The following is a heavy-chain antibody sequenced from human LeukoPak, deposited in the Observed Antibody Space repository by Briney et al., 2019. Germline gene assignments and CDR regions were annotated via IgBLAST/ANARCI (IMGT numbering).Heavy chain of an antibody. J-gene: IGHJ4*02. CDR1: GGSITSYY. Sequence: SETLSLTRTVSGGSITSYYWSYIRQPAGKGLEWIGRIHTSGSTNYNPSLKSRVTMSVDTSKNQFSLKLSSMTAADTAIYYCAREFSGTSIAARVFDSWGQGTLVTVSS. D-gene: IGHD6-6*01. V-gene: IGHV4-4*07. CDR3: AREFSGTSIAARVFDS. CDR2: IHTSGST.